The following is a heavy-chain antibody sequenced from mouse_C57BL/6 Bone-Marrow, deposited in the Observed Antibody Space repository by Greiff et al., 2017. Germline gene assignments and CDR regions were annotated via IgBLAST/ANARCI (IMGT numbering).Heavy chain of an antibody. CDR3: TTGYLYAMDY. J-gene: IGHJ4*01. V-gene: IGHV14-4*01. D-gene: IGHD2-2*01. CDR2: IDPENGDT. CDR1: GFNIKDDY. Sequence: EVQLQQSGAELVRPGASVKLSCTASGFNIKDDYMHWVKQRPEQGLEWIGWIDPENGDTEYASKFQGKATITADTDSNTAYLQISSLTSEDTAVYYGTTGYLYAMDYWGQGTSVTVSS.